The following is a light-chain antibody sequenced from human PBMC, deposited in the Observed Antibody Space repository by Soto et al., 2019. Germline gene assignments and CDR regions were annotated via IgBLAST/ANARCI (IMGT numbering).Light chain of an antibody. J-gene: IGKJ1*01. CDR1: QSVSSSY. CDR2: DAS. CDR3: QQYGRSPRT. V-gene: IGKV3-20*01. Sequence: EIVLTQSPGTLSLSPGERATLSCRASQSVSSSYLAWYQQKPGQAPRLLIYDASSRATGIPDRFSGSGSGTDFILTISRLEPEDFAVYYCQQYGRSPRTFGQGTKVEIK.